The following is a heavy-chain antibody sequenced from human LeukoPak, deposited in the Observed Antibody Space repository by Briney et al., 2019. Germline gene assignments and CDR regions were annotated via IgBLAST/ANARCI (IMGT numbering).Heavy chain of an antibody. CDR1: GFTFSSYG. J-gene: IGHJ4*02. CDR3: ARGSLRPGSAATGFDY. D-gene: IGHD2-15*01. V-gene: IGHV3-30*12. CDR2: ISFDDINK. Sequence: PGGSLRLSCAASGFTFSSYGMHWVRQAPGKGLEWVALISFDDINKYYADSVKGRFTISRDNAKNSLYLQMNSLRAEDTAVYYCARGSLRPGSAATGFDYWGQGTLVTVSS.